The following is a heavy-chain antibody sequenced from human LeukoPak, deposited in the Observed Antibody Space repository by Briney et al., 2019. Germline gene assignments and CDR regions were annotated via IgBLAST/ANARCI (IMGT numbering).Heavy chain of an antibody. CDR3: AKTRGSTLCTTYYYAMDV. CDR2: ISGSGDAT. Sequence: GGSLRLPCAASQFTFNIYAMNWVRQAPGKGLEWVSTISGSGDATYYADSVKGRFTISRDDSKNTLYLQMNRLRAEDTAIYYCAKTRGSTLCTTYYYAMDVWGQGTTVTVSS. CDR1: QFTFNIYA. D-gene: IGHD2/OR15-2a*01. J-gene: IGHJ6*02. V-gene: IGHV3-23*01.